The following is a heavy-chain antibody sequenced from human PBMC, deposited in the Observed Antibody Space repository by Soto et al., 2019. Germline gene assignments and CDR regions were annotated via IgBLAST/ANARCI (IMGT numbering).Heavy chain of an antibody. Sequence: PSETLSLTCTVSGGSISSYYWSWIRQPAGKGLEWIARIYTSGSTNYNPSLKSRVTMSVDTSKNRFSLKLSSVSAADTAVYYCARDGVYSSSWEGDGMDVWGQGTTVTVSS. CDR2: IYTSGST. D-gene: IGHD6-13*01. CDR1: GGSISSYY. V-gene: IGHV4-4*07. CDR3: ARDGVYSSSWEGDGMDV. J-gene: IGHJ6*02.